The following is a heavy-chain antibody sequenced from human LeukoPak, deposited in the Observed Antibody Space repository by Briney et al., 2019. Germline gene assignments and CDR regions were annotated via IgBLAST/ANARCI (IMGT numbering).Heavy chain of an antibody. D-gene: IGHD3-16*01. V-gene: IGHV3-53*05. CDR3: AKEPGEGGSAFDY. Sequence: HPGGSLRLSCAASGFTVSSNYMSWVRQAPGKGLEWVSLIYSGGSTYYADSVKGRFTISRDNSKKTVYLQMSSLTIEDTAVYYCAKEPGEGGSAFDYWGQGTLVTVYS. CDR2: IYSGGST. CDR1: GFTVSSNY. J-gene: IGHJ4*02.